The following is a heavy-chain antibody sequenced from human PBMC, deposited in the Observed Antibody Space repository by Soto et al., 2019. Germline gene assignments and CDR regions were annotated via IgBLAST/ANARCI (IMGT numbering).Heavy chain of an antibody. V-gene: IGHV3-23*01. CDR3: AKDPPPREYDYYYYGMDV. CDR2: ISGSGGST. J-gene: IGHJ6*02. Sequence: EVQLLESGGGLVQPGGSLRLSCAASGFTFSTYALSWVRQAPGKGLEWVSAISGSGGSTYYADSVKGRFTISRDNSKNTLYLQMHSLRAEDTAVYYCAKDPPPREYDYYYYGMDVWGQGTTVTVSS. CDR1: GFTFSTYA.